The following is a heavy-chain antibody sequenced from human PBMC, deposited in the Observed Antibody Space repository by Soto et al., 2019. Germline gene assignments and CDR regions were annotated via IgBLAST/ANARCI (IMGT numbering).Heavy chain of an antibody. J-gene: IGHJ6*02. Sequence: EVQLVESGGGLVKPGGSLRLSCAASGFTFSSYSMNWVRQAPGKGLEWVSSISSSSSYIYYADSVKGRFTISRDNAKNSLYLQKNSLRAEDTACYYWAGERYYYGMDVWGQGTTVTVSS. V-gene: IGHV3-21*01. CDR2: ISSSSSYI. CDR3: AGERYYYGMDV. D-gene: IGHD3-10*01. CDR1: GFTFSSYS.